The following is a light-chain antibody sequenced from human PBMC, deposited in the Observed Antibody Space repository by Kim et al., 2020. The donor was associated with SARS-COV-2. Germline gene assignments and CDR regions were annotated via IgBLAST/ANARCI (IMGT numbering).Light chain of an antibody. CDR2: ADT. CDR1: YE. J-gene: IGLJ3*02. Sequence: YEVHWYQQLPGTAPKLLIDADTNRPSGVPARLSGSKSGASASLAITGLQAEDEADYYCQSYDSSLSAWVFGGGTQLTVL. CDR3: QSYDSSLSAWV. V-gene: IGLV1-40*03.